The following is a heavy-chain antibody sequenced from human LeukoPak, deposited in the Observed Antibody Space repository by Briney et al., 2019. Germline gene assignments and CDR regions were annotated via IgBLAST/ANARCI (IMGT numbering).Heavy chain of an antibody. CDR2: ISYDGSNK. CDR3: AELGITMIGGV. CDR1: EFTLSSYG. D-gene: IGHD3-10*02. Sequence: GGSLRLSCAPSEFTLSSYGRHGAGQARGKGRGGGAVISYDGSNKYYADSVKGRFTISRDNSKNTLYLQMNSLRAEDTAVYYCAELGITMIGGVWGKGTTVTISS. J-gene: IGHJ6*04. V-gene: IGHV3-30*18.